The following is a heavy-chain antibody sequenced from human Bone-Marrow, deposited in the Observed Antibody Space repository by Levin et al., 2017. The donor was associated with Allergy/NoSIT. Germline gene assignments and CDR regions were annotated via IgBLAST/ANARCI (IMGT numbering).Heavy chain of an antibody. J-gene: IGHJ5*02. CDR3: ARINQASGFKDWFDP. V-gene: IGHV4-4*02. D-gene: IGHD6-25*01. Sequence: TLSLTCDVSGVSIDTSNWWTWVRQPPGKGLQWIGDINQRGTATYNSSLRSRVVMSVDKSRNQFSLMVNSVTAADTAVYYCARINQASGFKDWFDPWGPGILVAVS. CDR1: GVSIDTSNW. CDR2: INQRGTA.